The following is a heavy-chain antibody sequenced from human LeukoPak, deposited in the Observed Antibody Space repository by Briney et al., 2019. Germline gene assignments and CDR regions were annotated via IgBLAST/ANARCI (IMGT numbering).Heavy chain of an antibody. CDR3: ARLPGYSSSLYYYYYMDV. CDR2: IYHSGST. D-gene: IGHD6-6*01. J-gene: IGHJ6*03. Sequence: PSETLSLTCAVSGCSISSGYYWGWIRQPPGKGLEWSGNIYHSGSTYYNPSLKSRVTISVDTSKNQFSLKLSSVTAADTAVYYCARLPGYSSSLYYYYYMDVWGKGTTVTVFS. CDR1: GCSISSGYY. V-gene: IGHV4-38-2*01.